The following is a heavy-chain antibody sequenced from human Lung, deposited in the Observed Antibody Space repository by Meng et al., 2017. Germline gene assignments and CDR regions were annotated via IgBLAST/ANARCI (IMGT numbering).Heavy chain of an antibody. CDR1: GGSFSGYY. D-gene: IGHD6-19*01. V-gene: IGHV4-34*02. CDR2: IIDSGST. J-gene: IGHJ4*02. CDR3: VRRTYSSGWYFDY. Sequence: QLQLQQWGAGLLKPSETLSPTCAVYGGSFSGYYWSWIRQPPGKGLELIGEIIDSGSTNYNPSLKSRVTISVDTSKNQFSLRVTSVTAADRAVYYCVRRTYSSGWYFDYWGQGTLVTASS.